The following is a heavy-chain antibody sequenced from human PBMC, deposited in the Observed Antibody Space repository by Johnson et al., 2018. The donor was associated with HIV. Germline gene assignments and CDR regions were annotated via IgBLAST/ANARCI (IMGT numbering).Heavy chain of an antibody. J-gene: IGHJ3*02. CDR1: GFTFDDYG. CDR3: AREGAGPDGSDAFDI. D-gene: IGHD6-19*01. CDR2: IKQDGSEK. V-gene: IGHV3-7*03. Sequence: VQLMESGGGVVRPGGSLRLSCAASGFTFDDYGMHWVRQAPGKGLEWVANIKQDGSEKYYVDSVKGRFTISRDNAKNSLYLQMNSLRAEDTAVYYCAREGAGPDGSDAFDIWGQGTMVTVSS.